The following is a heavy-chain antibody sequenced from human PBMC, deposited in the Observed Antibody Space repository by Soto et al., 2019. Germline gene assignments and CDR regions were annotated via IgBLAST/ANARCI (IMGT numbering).Heavy chain of an antibody. J-gene: IGHJ6*04. CDR3: ARRGSAAFYGMDV. D-gene: IGHD2-15*01. CDR1: GFTLSGYA. Sequence: GGSLRLSCAASGFTLSGYAMDWVRQAPGKGLEYVSGISSNGVGTYYANSVQGRFTISRDNSKNTVYLQMGSLRPEDMAVYYCARRGSAAFYGMDVWGKGTTVTVSS. V-gene: IGHV3-64*01. CDR2: ISSNGVGT.